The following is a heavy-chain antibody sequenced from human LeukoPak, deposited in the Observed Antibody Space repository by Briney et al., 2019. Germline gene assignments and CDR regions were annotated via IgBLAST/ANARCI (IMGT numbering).Heavy chain of an antibody. CDR2: ISAYNGNT. J-gene: IGHJ4*02. D-gene: IGHD1-26*01. CDR3: AREEKGSTHFDY. CDR1: GYTFSDYG. Sequence: SSVKVSCKASGYTFSDYGISWVRQAPGQGLEWMGWISAYNGNTNYAQKLQGRVTMTTDASTSTAYMELRSLRSDDTAVYYCAREEKGSTHFDYWGQGTLVTVSS. V-gene: IGHV1-18*01.